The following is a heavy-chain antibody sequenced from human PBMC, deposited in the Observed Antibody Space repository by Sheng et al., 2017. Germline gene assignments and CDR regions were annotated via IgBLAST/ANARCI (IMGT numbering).Heavy chain of an antibody. CDR3: ARDFWSNHAPHDVFDI. CDR1: GFTFTNYG. V-gene: IGHV1-18*01. D-gene: IGHD3-3*01. Sequence: SGAEMKTPGASVKVSCKTSGFTFTNYGIAWVRQAPGQGLEWMGWISAYNGNTNYPQKLQGRVTVTIDTSTSTAYMELRSLRSDDTAVYYCARDFWSNHAPHDVFDIWGQGTMVTVSS. CDR2: ISAYNGNT. J-gene: IGHJ3*02.